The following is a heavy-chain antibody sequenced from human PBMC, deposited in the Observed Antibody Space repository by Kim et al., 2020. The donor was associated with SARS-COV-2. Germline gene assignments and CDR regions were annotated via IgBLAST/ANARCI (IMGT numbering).Heavy chain of an antibody. Sequence: ASVKVSCKASGYTFTSYGISWVRQAPGQGLEWMGWISAYNGNTNYAQKLQGRVTMTTDTSTSTAYMELRILRSDDTAVYYCARARFLESPFDPWGQGTLVTVSS. CDR2: ISAYNGNT. J-gene: IGHJ5*02. CDR3: ARARFLESPFDP. CDR1: GYTFTSYG. D-gene: IGHD3-3*01. V-gene: IGHV1-18*01.